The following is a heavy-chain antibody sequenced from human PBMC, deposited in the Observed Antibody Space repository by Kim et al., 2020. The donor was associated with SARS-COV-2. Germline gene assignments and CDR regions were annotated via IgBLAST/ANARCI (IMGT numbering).Heavy chain of an antibody. V-gene: IGHV1-46*01. CDR2: INPSGGST. D-gene: IGHD6-13*01. CDR3: AREYLGGPSIAAAGMVYYYGMDV. CDR1: GYTFTSYY. Sequence: ASVKVSCKASGYTFTSYYMHWVRQAPGQGLEWMGIINPSGGSTSYAQKFQGRVTMTRDTSTSTVYMELSSLRSEDTAVYYCAREYLGGPSIAAAGMVYYYGMDVGGQGATVTVPS. J-gene: IGHJ6*02.